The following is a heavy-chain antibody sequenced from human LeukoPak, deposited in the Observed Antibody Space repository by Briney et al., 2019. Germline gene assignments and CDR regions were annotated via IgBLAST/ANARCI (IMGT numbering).Heavy chain of an antibody. CDR2: IYTSGST. V-gene: IGHV4-4*07. D-gene: IGHD3-10*01. CDR1: GGSISIYY. J-gene: IGHJ5*02. Sequence: PSETLSLTCSVSGGSISIYYWSWIRQPAGKGLEWIGHIYTSGSTNYNPSLKSRVTMSVDTSKNQFSLKLSSVTAADTAVYYCARNRYYYGSRNYGVPTWFDPWGQGTLVTVSS. CDR3: ARNRYYYGSRNYGVPTWFDP.